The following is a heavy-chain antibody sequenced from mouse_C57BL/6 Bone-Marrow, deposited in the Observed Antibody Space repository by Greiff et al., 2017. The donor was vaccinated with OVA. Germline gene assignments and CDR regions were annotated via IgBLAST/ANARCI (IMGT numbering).Heavy chain of an antibody. J-gene: IGHJ3*01. Sequence: VQLQESGPELVKPGASVKISCKASGYAFSSSWMNWVKQRPGKGLEWIGRIYPGDGDTNYNGKFKGKATLTADKSSSTAYMQLSSLTSEDSAVYFCARSFAYWGQGTLVTVSA. CDR3: ARSFAY. CDR1: GYAFSSSW. CDR2: IYPGDGDT. V-gene: IGHV1-82*01.